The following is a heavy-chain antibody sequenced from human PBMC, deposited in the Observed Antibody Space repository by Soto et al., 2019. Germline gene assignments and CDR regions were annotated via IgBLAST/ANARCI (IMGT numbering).Heavy chain of an antibody. CDR3: AREGGITGTTKTYYYYYYMDV. D-gene: IGHD1-7*01. CDR2: INHSGST. CDR1: GGSFSGYD. J-gene: IGHJ6*03. Sequence: PLETLSLTCAVYGGSFSGYDWSWIRQPPGKGLEWIGEINHSGSTNYNPSLKSRVTISVDTSKNQFSLKLSSVTAADTAVYYCAREGGITGTTKTYYYYYYMDVWGKGTTVTVSS. V-gene: IGHV4-34*01.